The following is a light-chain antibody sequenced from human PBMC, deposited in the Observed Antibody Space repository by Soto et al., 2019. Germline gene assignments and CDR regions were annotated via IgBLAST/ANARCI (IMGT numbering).Light chain of an antibody. CDR1: SSDIGGYNY. CDR2: EVT. V-gene: IGLV2-14*01. J-gene: IGLJ3*02. CDR3: ISFTPSTTTHWV. Sequence: QSALTQPASVSGSPGQSITISCTGTSSDIGGYNYVSWYQQYPGKAPNLIIYEVTNRPSGISYRFSGSKSGNTASLTISGLQVEDEADYYCISFTPSTTTHWVFGGGTKLTVL.